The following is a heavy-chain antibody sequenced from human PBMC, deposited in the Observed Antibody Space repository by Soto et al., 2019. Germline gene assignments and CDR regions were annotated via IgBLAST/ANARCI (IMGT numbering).Heavy chain of an antibody. Sequence: ASVKVSCKASGYTFSNYGISWVRQAPGQGLEWMGWISAYNGNTNCAQKFQGRVTMTTDTSTSTAYMELRSLRSDDTAVYYCARDDGVYDYGDYFDYWGQGTLVTVSS. CDR3: ARDDGVYDYGDYFDY. D-gene: IGHD4-17*01. CDR1: GYTFSNYG. CDR2: ISAYNGNT. V-gene: IGHV1-18*01. J-gene: IGHJ4*02.